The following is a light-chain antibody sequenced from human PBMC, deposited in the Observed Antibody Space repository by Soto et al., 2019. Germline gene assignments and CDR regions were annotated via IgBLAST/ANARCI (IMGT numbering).Light chain of an antibody. Sequence: QSALTQPPSASGSPGQSVTISCTGTSGDVGGFEYVSWYQKHPGKAPKLIIYDVTKRPSGVSNRFSGSKSGNTASLTISGLQAEDEADYYCSSYTTSSTPYVFGTGTKLTVL. J-gene: IGLJ1*01. V-gene: IGLV2-14*01. CDR3: SSYTTSSTPYV. CDR1: SGDVGGFEY. CDR2: DVT.